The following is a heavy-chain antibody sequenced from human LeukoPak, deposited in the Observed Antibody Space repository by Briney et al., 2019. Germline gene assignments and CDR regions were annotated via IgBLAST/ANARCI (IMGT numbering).Heavy chain of an antibody. Sequence: PSETLSLTCTVSGDSISSYYWSWIRQPPGKGLEWIAYIYSSGNTNYNPSLKSRVTISIDTSKNQFSLKLSYVTAADTAVYYCARDRAGRFDYWGQGTLVTVSS. V-gene: IGHV4-59*01. CDR1: GDSISSYY. CDR2: IYSSGNT. D-gene: IGHD6-13*01. CDR3: ARDRAGRFDY. J-gene: IGHJ4*02.